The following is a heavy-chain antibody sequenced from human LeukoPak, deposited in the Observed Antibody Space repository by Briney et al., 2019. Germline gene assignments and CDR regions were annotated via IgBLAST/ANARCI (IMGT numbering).Heavy chain of an antibody. V-gene: IGHV1-69*06. CDR1: GGTFSSYA. Sequence: SVKVSCKASGGTFSSYAISWVRQAPGQGLEWMGGIIPIFGTANYAQKFQGRVTITADKSTSTAYMELSSLRSEDTAVYYCARWWGYYYDSSGYPYFDYWGQGTLVTVSS. CDR3: ARWWGYYYDSSGYPYFDY. D-gene: IGHD3-22*01. J-gene: IGHJ4*02. CDR2: IIPIFGTA.